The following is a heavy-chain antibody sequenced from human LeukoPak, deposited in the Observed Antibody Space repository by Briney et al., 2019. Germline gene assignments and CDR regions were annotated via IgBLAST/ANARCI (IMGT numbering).Heavy chain of an antibody. V-gene: IGHV3-30*18. Sequence: PGGSLRLSCAASGFTFSSYGMHWVRQAPGKGLEWVAVISYDGSNKYYADSVKGRLTISRDNSKNTLYLQMNSLRAEDTAVYYCAKCSYGSGSYFDWYFDLWGRGTLVTVSS. D-gene: IGHD3-10*01. CDR1: GFTFSSYG. J-gene: IGHJ2*01. CDR3: AKCSYGSGSYFDWYFDL. CDR2: ISYDGSNK.